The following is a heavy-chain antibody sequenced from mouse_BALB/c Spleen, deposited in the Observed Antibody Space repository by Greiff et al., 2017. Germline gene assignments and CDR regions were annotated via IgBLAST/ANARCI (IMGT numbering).Heavy chain of an antibody. CDR1: GFSLTRYG. CDR2: IWAGGST. V-gene: IGHV2-9*02. Sequence: QVQLQQSGPGLVAPSQCLSITCTVSGFSLTRYGVHWVRQPPGKGLEWLGVIWAGGSTNYNSALMSRLSISKDNSKSQVFLKMNSLQTDDTAMYYCARDYGNSYAMDYWGQGTSVTVSS. J-gene: IGHJ4*01. D-gene: IGHD2-1*01. CDR3: ARDYGNSYAMDY.